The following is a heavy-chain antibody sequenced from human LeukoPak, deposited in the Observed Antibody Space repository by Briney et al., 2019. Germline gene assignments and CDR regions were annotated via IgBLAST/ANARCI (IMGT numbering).Heavy chain of an antibody. CDR3: ARAPNPYCSGGSCPSWFDP. D-gene: IGHD2-15*01. CDR2: INWNGGST. J-gene: IGHJ5*02. Sequence: GGSLRLSCAASGFTFDDYGMSWVRQAPGKGLEWVSGINWNGGSTGYADSVKGRFTISRDNAKNSLYLQMNSLRAEDTAVYYCARAPNPYCSGGSCPSWFDPWGQGTLVTVSS. V-gene: IGHV3-20*04. CDR1: GFTFDDYG.